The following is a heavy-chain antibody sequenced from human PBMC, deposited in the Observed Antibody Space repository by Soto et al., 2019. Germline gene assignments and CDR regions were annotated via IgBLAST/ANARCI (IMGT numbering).Heavy chain of an antibody. CDR1: GGIFSTYA. CDR3: PRDRDDYGSGNYYNRIDF. V-gene: IGHV1-69*01. D-gene: IGHD3-10*01. CDR2: IIPLFGTP. Sequence: QVQLVQSGAEVKKPGSSGKGSCKASGGIFSTYASSWLRQAPGQGLEWMGGIIPLFGTPNYAQRFQGRVTITADESTSTAYMELSRLRSEDTAVYYCPRDRDDYGSGNYYNRIDFWGQGTLVTVSS. J-gene: IGHJ4*02.